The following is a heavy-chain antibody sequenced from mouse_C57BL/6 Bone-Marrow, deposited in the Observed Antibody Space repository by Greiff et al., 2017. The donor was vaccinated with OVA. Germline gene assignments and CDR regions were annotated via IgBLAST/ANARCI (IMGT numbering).Heavy chain of an antibody. CDR2: IRLKSDNYAT. V-gene: IGHV6-3*01. D-gene: IGHD1-1*01. Sequence: EVKLQESGGGLVQPGGSMKLSCVASGFTFSNYWMNWVRQSPEKGLEWVAQIRLKSDNYATHYAESVKGRFTISRDDSKSSVSLQMNNLRAEDTGIYYCTPTTVVASPFDYWGQGTTLTVSS. CDR3: TPTTVVASPFDY. CDR1: GFTFSNYW. J-gene: IGHJ2*01.